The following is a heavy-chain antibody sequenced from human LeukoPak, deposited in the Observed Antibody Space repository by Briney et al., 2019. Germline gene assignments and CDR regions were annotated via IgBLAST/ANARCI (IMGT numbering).Heavy chain of an antibody. Sequence: GGSLRLSCAASGFTVSSNYMSWVRRAPGKGLEWVSVIYSGGSTYYADSVKGRFTISRDNSKNTLYLQMNSLRAEDTAVYYCARDGVTMVRGVKVLDYYYYYMDVWGKGTTVTISS. CDR2: IYSGGST. J-gene: IGHJ6*03. CDR1: GFTVSSNY. D-gene: IGHD3-10*01. V-gene: IGHV3-66*01. CDR3: ARDGVTMVRGVKVLDYYYYYMDV.